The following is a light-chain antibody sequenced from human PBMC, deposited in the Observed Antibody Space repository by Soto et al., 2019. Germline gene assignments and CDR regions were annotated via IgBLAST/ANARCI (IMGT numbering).Light chain of an antibody. Sequence: QSALTQPASVSGSPGQSITISCTGTISDVGGYNYVSWYQQHPGKAPKLMIYDVSNRPSGVSNRFSGSKSGNTASLTISGLQAEDEADYYCRSYTSSSTLVFGGGTKVTVL. V-gene: IGLV2-14*01. J-gene: IGLJ2*01. CDR1: ISDVGGYNY. CDR3: RSYTSSSTLV. CDR2: DVS.